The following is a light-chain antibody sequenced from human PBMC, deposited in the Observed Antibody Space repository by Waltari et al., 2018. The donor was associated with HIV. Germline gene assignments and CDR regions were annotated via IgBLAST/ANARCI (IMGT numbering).Light chain of an antibody. CDR1: SPHLGSTA. J-gene: IGLJ1*01. Sequence: QSVLTQPPSVSAAPRQRVTISRSGSSPHLGSTAVNWYQQVPGKAPKLLIYYDDLLSSGVSDRFSGSKSGTSASLAIRGLQSEDEADYYCAAWDDSLNGYVFGSGTKVTVL. V-gene: IGLV1-36*01. CDR2: YDD. CDR3: AAWDDSLNGYV.